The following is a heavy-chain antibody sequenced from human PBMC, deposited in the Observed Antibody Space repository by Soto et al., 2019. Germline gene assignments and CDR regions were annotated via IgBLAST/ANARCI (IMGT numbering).Heavy chain of an antibody. CDR3: ASSGYSGYDTIFDY. D-gene: IGHD5-12*01. V-gene: IGHV4-59*01. CDR2: IYYSGST. CDR1: GGSISSYY. J-gene: IGHJ4*02. Sequence: SAPLYLTCTVSGGSISSYYWSWIRQPPGKGLEWIGYIYYSGSTNYNPSLKSRVTISVDTSKNQFSLKLSSVTAADTAVYYCASSGYSGYDTIFDYWGQGTLVTVSS.